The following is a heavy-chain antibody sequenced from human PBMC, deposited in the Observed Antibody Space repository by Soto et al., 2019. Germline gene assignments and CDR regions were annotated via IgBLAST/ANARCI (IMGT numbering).Heavy chain of an antibody. D-gene: IGHD3-22*01. V-gene: IGHV3-30*03. J-gene: IGHJ4*02. CDR3: ARALTYYYDVDY. CDR2: ISYDGSNK. Sequence: GGSLRLSCAASGFTFSSYGMHWVRQAPGKGLEWVAVISYDGSNKYYADSVKGRFTISRDNSKNTLYLQMNSLRAEDTAVYYCARALTYYYDVDYWGQGTVVTVSA. CDR1: GFTFSSYG.